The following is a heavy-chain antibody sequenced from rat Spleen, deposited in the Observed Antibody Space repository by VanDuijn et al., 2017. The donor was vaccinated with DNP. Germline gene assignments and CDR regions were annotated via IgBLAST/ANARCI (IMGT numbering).Heavy chain of an antibody. V-gene: IGHV5-46*01. Sequence: EVQLVESGGGLVQPGRSMKLSCAASGFTFSSFPMAWVRQAPTKGLEWVATISTSGDYTYYRDSVKGRFTISRDNAKSTLYLQMNSLRSEDTATYYCVRWNSGHFDYWGQGVMVTVSS. D-gene: IGHD4-3*01. CDR1: GFTFSSFP. J-gene: IGHJ2*01. CDR3: VRWNSGHFDY. CDR2: ISTSGDYT.